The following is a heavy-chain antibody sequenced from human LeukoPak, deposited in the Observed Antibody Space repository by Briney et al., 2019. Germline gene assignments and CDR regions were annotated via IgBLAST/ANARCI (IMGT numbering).Heavy chain of an antibody. V-gene: IGHV3-23*01. CDR1: GFTFSSYA. Sequence: GGSLRLSCAASGFTFSSYAMSWVRQAPGKGLEWVSAISGSGGSTYYADSVKGRFTISRDNSKNTLYLQMNSLRAEDTAVYYCAKSKGIVPAAPPYYFDYWGQGTLVTVSS. CDR3: AKSKGIVPAAPPYYFDY. D-gene: IGHD2-2*01. J-gene: IGHJ4*02. CDR2: ISGSGGST.